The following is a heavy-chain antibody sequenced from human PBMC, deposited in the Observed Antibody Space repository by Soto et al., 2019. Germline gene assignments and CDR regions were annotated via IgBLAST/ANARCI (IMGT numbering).Heavy chain of an antibody. CDR3: AHGITMVRGFIKTPFHY. Sequence: QITLKESGPTLVKPTQTLTLTCTFSGFSLSTSGVGVGWIRQPPGKALEWIALIYWDDDKRYSPSLKSRLTITKDTSKNQVVLTMTNMDPVDTATNYCAHGITMVRGFIKTPFHYWGQGTLVTVSS. V-gene: IGHV2-5*02. CDR2: IYWDDDK. CDR1: GFSLSTSGVG. D-gene: IGHD3-10*01. J-gene: IGHJ4*02.